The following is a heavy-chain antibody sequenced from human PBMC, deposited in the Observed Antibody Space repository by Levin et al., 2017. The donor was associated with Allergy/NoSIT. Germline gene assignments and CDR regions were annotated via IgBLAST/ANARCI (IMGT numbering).Heavy chain of an antibody. Sequence: GGSLRLSCAASGLTSSRYWIHWVRQAPGEGLEWVSRIHTDGNGIAYADSVKGRFTISRDSATNTVYLQINSLRAEDTAVYYCARSLWTVNCDLWGQGTTVTVSS. CDR2: IHTDGNGI. V-gene: IGHV3-74*01. CDR1: GLTSSRYW. D-gene: IGHD3/OR15-3a*01. CDR3: ARSLWTVNCDL. J-gene: IGHJ6*02.